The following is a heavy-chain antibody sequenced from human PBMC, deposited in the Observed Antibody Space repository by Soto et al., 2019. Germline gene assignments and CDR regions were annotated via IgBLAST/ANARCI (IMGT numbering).Heavy chain of an antibody. D-gene: IGHD3-3*01. J-gene: IGHJ4*02. CDR2: INSDGSST. Sequence: EVQLVESGGGLVQPGGSLRLSCAASGFTFSSYWMHWVRQAPGKGLVWVSRINSDGSSTSYADSVKGRFTISRDNAKNTLYLQMNSLRAEDTAVYYCTCITIFGVVHPTWGQGTLVTVSS. V-gene: IGHV3-74*01. CDR3: TCITIFGVVHPT. CDR1: GFTFSSYW.